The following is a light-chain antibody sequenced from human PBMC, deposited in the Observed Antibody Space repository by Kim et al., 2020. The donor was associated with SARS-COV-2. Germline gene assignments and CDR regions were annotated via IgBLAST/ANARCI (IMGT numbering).Light chain of an antibody. CDR2: EVN. V-gene: IGLV2-23*02. J-gene: IGLJ1*01. CDR3: CSYAGSSTSYA. CDR1: SSDVGNYNL. Sequence: QSVLTQPASVSGSPGQSITISCTGTSSDVGNYNLVSWYQQHPGKAPKLMIYEVNNRPSGVSDRFSGSKSGNTASLTISGLQAEDEADYYCCSYAGSSTSYAFGTGTKVTVL.